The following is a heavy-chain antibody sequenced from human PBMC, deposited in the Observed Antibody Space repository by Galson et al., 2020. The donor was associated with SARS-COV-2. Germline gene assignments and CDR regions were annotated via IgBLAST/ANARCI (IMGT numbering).Heavy chain of an antibody. Sequence: TGGSLRLSCVASGFTFSRYTVNWVRQTPGKGLQWVSSISGNSKSIYYADSLKGRFTISRDNSKNSLYLQMNSLRDDDTALYYCARSSQEDWLSPRTNWFDSWCQGTLVTVSS. V-gene: IGHV3-21*01. D-gene: IGHD3-9*01. CDR2: ISGNSKSI. CDR1: GFTFSRYT. CDR3: ARSSQEDWLSPRTNWFDS. J-gene: IGHJ5*01.